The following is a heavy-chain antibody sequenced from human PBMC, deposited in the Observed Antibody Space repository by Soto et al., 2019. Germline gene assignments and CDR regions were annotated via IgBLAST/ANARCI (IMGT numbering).Heavy chain of an antibody. Sequence: QLQLQESGPGLVKPSETLSLTCTFSGGSFSSSSYYWGWIRQPPGKGLEWIGSIYYSGSTYYNPSLKSRVTKSGDTSQNQVSPKLSSVSAADTAVYYYAARDRAIAAGGIGMDVCGQGPPVTVSS. CDR2: IYYSGST. CDR1: GGSFSSSSYY. V-gene: IGHV4-39*01. J-gene: IGHJ6*02. D-gene: IGHD6-13*01. CDR3: AARDRAIAAGGIGMDV.